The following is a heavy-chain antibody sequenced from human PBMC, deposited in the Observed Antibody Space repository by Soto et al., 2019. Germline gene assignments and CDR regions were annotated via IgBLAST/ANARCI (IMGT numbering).Heavy chain of an antibody. D-gene: IGHD7-27*01. CDR3: GRAPGGTGIVDY. V-gene: IGHV3-74*01. Sequence: PGGSLRLSCAASGFTFSSYWMQWVRQVPGKGLVWVSRINSEGTTTTYADSVKGRFTILRDNAKNTLYLQMNSLRAEDTAVYYCGRAPGGTGIVDYWGQGTLVTVSS. CDR2: INSEGTTT. CDR1: GFTFSSYW. J-gene: IGHJ4*01.